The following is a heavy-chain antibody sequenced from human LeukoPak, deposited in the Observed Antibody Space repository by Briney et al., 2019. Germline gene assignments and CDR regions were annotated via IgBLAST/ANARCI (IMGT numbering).Heavy chain of an antibody. Sequence: GGSLRLSCTASGFTFSDDWMTWVRQGPGKGLEWLANISQHGSEKYYVDSVKGRFTISRDNAENSLYLQMDSLRAEDTAVYYCATGYSDFLRWGQGTLVTVSS. CDR2: ISQHGSEK. D-gene: IGHD4-11*01. V-gene: IGHV3-7*03. CDR3: ATGYSDFLR. J-gene: IGHJ4*02. CDR1: GFTFSDDW.